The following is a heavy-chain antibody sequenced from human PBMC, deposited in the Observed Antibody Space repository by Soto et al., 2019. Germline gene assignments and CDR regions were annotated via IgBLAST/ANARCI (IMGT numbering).Heavy chain of an antibody. CDR1: GFTFGDYY. CDR3: SRDGGASDYYGSNGYPLDF. CDR2: ISSSGSTI. V-gene: IGHV3-11*01. J-gene: IGHJ4*02. Sequence: GGSLRLSCAAPGFTFGDYYMSWVRQAPGKGREWVSYISSSGSTIYYAASVKGRFTISRDNAKNSLYLQMNSLRAEDTAVYYCSRDGGASDYYGSNGYPLDFWGQGTLVTVSS. D-gene: IGHD3-22*01.